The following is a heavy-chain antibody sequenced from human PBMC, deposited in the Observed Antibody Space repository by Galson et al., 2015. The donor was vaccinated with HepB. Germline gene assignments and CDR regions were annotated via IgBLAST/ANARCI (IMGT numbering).Heavy chain of an antibody. D-gene: IGHD3-9*01. V-gene: IGHV3-15*01. J-gene: IGHJ3*02. Sequence: SLRLSCAASGFSLSNAWMTWVRQAPGKGLDWVGRIKSKTDGGTTDYAAPVKGRFTISRDDSKNTLYLQMNSLKIEDTAVYYCTGVSGLRYFDWLFAFDIWGRGTVVTVSS. CDR3: TGVSGLRYFDWLFAFDI. CDR2: IKSKTDGGTT. CDR1: GFSLSNAW.